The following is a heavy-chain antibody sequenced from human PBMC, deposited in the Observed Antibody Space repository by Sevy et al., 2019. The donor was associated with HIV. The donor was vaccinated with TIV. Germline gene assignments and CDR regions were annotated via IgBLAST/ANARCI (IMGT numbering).Heavy chain of an antibody. CDR2: IRYDGSDK. CDR3: AKDLAGPGRRYFDY. V-gene: IGHV3-30*02. J-gene: IGHJ4*02. CDR1: GFIFSNYG. Sequence: GGSLRPSCAASGFIFSNYGMHWVRQVPGKGLEWVTFIRYDGSDKYYAASVKGRFTISRDDSKNTLYLQMDSLRAEDTAIYYCAKDLAGPGRRYFDYWGQGTLVTVSS. D-gene: IGHD6-13*01.